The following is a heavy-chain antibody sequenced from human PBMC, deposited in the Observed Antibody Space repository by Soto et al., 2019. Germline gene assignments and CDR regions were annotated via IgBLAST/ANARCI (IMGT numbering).Heavy chain of an antibody. D-gene: IGHD1-26*01. J-gene: IGHJ5*02. Sequence: GGSLRLSCAASGFIFENFGMSWVRQAPGKGLEWISSISGSGFKKYYADSVKGRFTVSRDNSKSTVYLELNNLSAEDTAVYHCAKNQGVELVPLATVDWFDPWGQGSVVTVSS. CDR2: ISGSGFKK. CDR1: GFIFENFG. CDR3: AKNQGVELVPLATVDWFDP. V-gene: IGHV3-23*01.